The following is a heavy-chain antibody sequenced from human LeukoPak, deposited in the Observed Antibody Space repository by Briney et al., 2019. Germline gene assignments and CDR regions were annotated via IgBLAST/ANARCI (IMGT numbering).Heavy chain of an antibody. J-gene: IGHJ4*02. CDR1: GFTVSSNY. D-gene: IGHD3-10*01. V-gene: IGHV3-66*02. CDR3: ARNLYGSGSPKDY. CDR2: VYSGGST. Sequence: GGSLRLSCAASGFTVSSNYMSWVRQAPGKGLEWVSVVYSGGSTYYADSVKGRFTISRDNSKNTLYLQMNSLRAEDTAVYYCARNLYGSGSPKDYWGQGTLVTVSS.